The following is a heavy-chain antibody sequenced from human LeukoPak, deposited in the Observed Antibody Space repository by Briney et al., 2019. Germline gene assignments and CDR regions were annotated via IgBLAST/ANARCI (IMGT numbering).Heavy chain of an antibody. V-gene: IGHV4-39*01. J-gene: IGHJ6*02. CDR3: ARTKKARPNITMIVVSNGMDV. D-gene: IGHD3-22*01. CDR2: IYYSGST. Sequence: KPSETLSLTCTVSGGSISSSSYYWGWLRQPPGKGLEWIGSIYYSGSTYYNPSLKSRVTISVDTSKNQFSLKLSSVTAADTAVYYCARTKKARPNITMIVVSNGMDVWGQGTTVTVSS. CDR1: GGSISSSSYY.